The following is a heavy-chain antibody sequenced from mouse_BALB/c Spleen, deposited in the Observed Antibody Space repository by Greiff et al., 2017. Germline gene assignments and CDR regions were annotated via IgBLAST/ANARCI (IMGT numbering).Heavy chain of an antibody. V-gene: IGHV7-3*02. Sequence: EVKLVESGGGLVQPGGSLRLSCATSGFTFTDYYMSWVRQPPGKALEWLGFIRNKANGYTTEYSASVKGRFTISRDNSQSILYLQMNTLRAEDSATHYCARDGRYDESYAMDYWGQGTSVTVSS. D-gene: IGHD2-14*01. CDR3: ARDGRYDESYAMDY. J-gene: IGHJ4*01. CDR1: GFTFTDYY. CDR2: IRNKANGYTT.